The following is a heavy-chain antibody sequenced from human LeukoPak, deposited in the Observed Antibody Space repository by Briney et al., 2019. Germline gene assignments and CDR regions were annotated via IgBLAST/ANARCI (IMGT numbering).Heavy chain of an antibody. CDR2: IKQDGSEK. J-gene: IGHJ4*02. CDR1: GFTFSAYS. Sequence: GGSLRLSCAASGFTFSAYSMNWVRQAPGKGLEWVANIKQDGSEKYYVDSVKGRFTISRDNAKNSLYLQMNSLRAEDTAVYYCARVAVNVFDYWGQGTLVTVSS. CDR3: ARVAVNVFDY. V-gene: IGHV3-7*01.